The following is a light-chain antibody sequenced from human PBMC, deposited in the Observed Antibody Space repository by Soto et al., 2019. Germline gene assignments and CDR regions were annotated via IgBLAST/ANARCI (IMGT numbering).Light chain of an antibody. CDR3: QSYDSRLSGAV. CDR2: GNN. J-gene: IGLJ2*01. V-gene: IGLV1-40*01. CDR1: SSNIGAGYD. Sequence: QSVLTQPPSVSGAPGQRVTISCTGSSSNIGAGYDVHWYQQLPERAPKLLIYGNNNRPSGAPDRFSGSKSGTSASLAITGHQAEEEADYACQSYDSRLSGAVFGGGTKVTVL.